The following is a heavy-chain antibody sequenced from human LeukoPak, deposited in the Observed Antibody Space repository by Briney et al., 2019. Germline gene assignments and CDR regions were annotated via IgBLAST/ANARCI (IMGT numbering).Heavy chain of an antibody. Sequence: ASVKVSCKASGYTFTSYDFSWVRQAPGQGLEWMGWISPYNGNTKYAQKLQGRVTMTTDTSTSTAYMELRSLRSDDTAVYYCAGAVAAAGTRWFDPWGQGTLVTVSS. CDR2: ISPYNGNT. V-gene: IGHV1-18*01. CDR1: GYTFTSYD. CDR3: AGAVAAAGTRWFDP. J-gene: IGHJ5*02. D-gene: IGHD6-13*01.